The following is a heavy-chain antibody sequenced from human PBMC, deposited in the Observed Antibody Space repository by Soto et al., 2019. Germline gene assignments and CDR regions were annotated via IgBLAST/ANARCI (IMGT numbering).Heavy chain of an antibody. Sequence: APVKVACTASGYTFTSYYMHWVRQAHGQGLEWMGIINPSSGSTSYAQKFQGRVTMTRDTSTSTVYRELSSLRSEDTAVYYCASWGGFHCSRTSCRKDDAFDIWGQGTMVTVSS. V-gene: IGHV1-46*03. CDR3: ASWGGFHCSRTSCRKDDAFDI. J-gene: IGHJ3*02. CDR1: GYTFTSYY. D-gene: IGHD2-2*01. CDR2: INPSSGST.